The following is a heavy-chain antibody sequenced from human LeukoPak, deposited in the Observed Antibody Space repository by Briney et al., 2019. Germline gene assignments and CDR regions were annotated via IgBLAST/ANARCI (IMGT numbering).Heavy chain of an antibody. Sequence: ASVKVSCKASDYTFIADGISWVRQAPGQGLEWMGWISSYNGNTNYAQKFQGRVTMTTDTSTSTAYMELRSLRSDGTAVYYCARKNWEAYDYWGQGTLVTASS. D-gene: IGHD7-27*01. CDR2: ISSYNGNT. V-gene: IGHV1-18*01. J-gene: IGHJ4*02. CDR1: DYTFIADG. CDR3: ARKNWEAYDY.